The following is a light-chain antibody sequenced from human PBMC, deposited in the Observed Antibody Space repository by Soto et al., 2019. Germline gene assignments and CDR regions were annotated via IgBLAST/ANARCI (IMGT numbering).Light chain of an antibody. Sequence: QSVLTQPASVSGSLGQSITISCTGTSSDVGGYKYVSWYQQHPGKAPKLIIYEVSNRPSGVSDRFSASKSGNTASLTISGIQAVEEAEYYCNSYTNATALEVFGTGTKVTVL. J-gene: IGLJ1*01. CDR1: SSDVGGYKY. CDR2: EVS. V-gene: IGLV2-14*01. CDR3: NSYTNATALEV.